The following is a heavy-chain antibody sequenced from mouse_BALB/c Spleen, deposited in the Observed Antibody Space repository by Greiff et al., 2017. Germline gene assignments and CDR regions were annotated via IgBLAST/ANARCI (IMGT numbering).Heavy chain of an antibody. CDR3: ARSDYGQAWFAY. Sequence: VKLVESGAELMKPGASVKISCKATGYTFSSYWIEWVKQRPGHGLEWIGEILPGSGSTNYNEKFKGKATFTADTSSNTAYMQLSSLTSEDSAVYYCARSDYGQAWFAYWGQGTLVTVSA. V-gene: IGHV1-9*01. D-gene: IGHD1-1*02. CDR1: GYTFSSYW. J-gene: IGHJ3*01. CDR2: ILPGSGST.